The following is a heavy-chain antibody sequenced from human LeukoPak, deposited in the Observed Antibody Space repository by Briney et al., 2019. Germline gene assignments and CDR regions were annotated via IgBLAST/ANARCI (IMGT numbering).Heavy chain of an antibody. Sequence: SETLSLTCAVYGGSFSGYYWSWIRQPPGKGLEWIGSIYYSGSTYYNPFLKSRVTISVDTSKNQFSLKLSSVTAADTAVYYCARRPYSNYHFDHWGQGTLVTVSS. CDR2: IYYSGST. CDR1: GGSFSGYY. V-gene: IGHV4-34*01. J-gene: IGHJ4*02. CDR3: ARRPYSNYHFDH. D-gene: IGHD4-11*01.